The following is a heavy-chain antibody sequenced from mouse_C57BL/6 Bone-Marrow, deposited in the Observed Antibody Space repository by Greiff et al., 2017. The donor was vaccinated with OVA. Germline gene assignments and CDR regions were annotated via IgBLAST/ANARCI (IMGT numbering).Heavy chain of an antibody. CDR1: GYTFTSYW. J-gene: IGHJ2*01. Sequence: QVQLQQPGAELVMPGASVKLSCKASGYTFTSYWMHWVKQRPGQGLEWIGEIYPSDSYTNYNQKFKGKSTLTVDKSSSTAYMQLSSLTSEDSAVYYCARFGLTGTDYWGQGTTLTVSS. CDR3: ARFGLTGTDY. V-gene: IGHV1-69*01. CDR2: IYPSDSYT. D-gene: IGHD4-1*01.